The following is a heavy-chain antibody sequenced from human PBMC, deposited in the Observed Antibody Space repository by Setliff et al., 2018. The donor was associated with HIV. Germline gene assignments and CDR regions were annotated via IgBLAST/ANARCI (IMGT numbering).Heavy chain of an antibody. V-gene: IGHV4-31*03. CDR1: GDSISGGGYY. CDR3: ASGRGAKGGYDYFGS. Sequence: SETLSLTCTVSGDSISGGGYYWSWIRQLPGKGLEWIGYIYYSGATYYNPSLKNRVTISLDTSKSQFSLKLTSVTAADTALYYCASGRGAKGGYDYFGSWGQGTLVTVSS. CDR2: IYYSGAT. J-gene: IGHJ4*02. D-gene: IGHD5-12*01.